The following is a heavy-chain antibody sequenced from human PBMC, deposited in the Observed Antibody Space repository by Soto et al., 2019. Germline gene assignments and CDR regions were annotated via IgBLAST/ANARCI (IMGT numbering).Heavy chain of an antibody. CDR3: ARGIQLWPITYYFGY. D-gene: IGHD5-18*01. J-gene: IGHJ4*02. CDR2: IYYSGST. CDR1: GGSISSYY. Sequence: QVQLQESGPGLVKPSETLSLTCTVSGGSISSYYWSWIRQPPGKGLEWIGYIYYSGSTNYNPSLNSRVTISVDTSKTQCSLQLRSVTAADTSVYYCARGIQLWPITYYFGYWGQATLVTVSS. V-gene: IGHV4-59*01.